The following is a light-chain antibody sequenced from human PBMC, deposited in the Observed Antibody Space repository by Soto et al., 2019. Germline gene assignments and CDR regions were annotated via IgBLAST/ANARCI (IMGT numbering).Light chain of an antibody. CDR2: GAS. CDR1: QTVIRN. J-gene: IGKJ1*01. CDR3: QQYNKWPLT. Sequence: IVMTQSPATLSVSPGERATLSCRASQTVIRNLAWYQQKPGQAPRLLIYGASTRATGIPATFSGSASGTEFTLSISRLQSEDYTVYYCQQYNKWPLTFGQGTKVDIK. V-gene: IGKV3-15*01.